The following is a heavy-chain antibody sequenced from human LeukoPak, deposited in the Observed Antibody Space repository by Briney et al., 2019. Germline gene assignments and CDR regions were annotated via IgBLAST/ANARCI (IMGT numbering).Heavy chain of an antibody. CDR3: ARESRWYYDSSGYYFDY. J-gene: IGHJ4*02. Sequence: GGSLRLSCAASGFTFSDYYMSWIRQAPGKGLEWVSYISSSGSTIYHADSVKGRFTISRDNAKNSLYLQMNSLRAEDTAVYYCARESRWYYDSSGYYFDYWGQGTLVTVSS. CDR2: ISSSGSTI. CDR1: GFTFSDYY. V-gene: IGHV3-11*01. D-gene: IGHD3-22*01.